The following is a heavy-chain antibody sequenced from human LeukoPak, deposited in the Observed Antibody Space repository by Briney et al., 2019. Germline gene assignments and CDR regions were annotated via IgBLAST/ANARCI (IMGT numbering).Heavy chain of an antibody. CDR1: VFTFSNYW. Sequence: PGGSLRLSCAASVFTFSNYWMHWVRQVPEKGLVWVSRVNPDGSDITYANSVRGRFTSSRDNAKNTLYLQMNRLRIEDTAVYYCARGGSYGDYWGQGILVTVSS. CDR2: VNPDGSDI. V-gene: IGHV3-74*01. J-gene: IGHJ4*02. CDR3: ARGGSYGDY. D-gene: IGHD3-16*01.